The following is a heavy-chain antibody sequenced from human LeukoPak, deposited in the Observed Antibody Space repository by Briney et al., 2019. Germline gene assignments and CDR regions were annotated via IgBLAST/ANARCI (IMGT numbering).Heavy chain of an antibody. J-gene: IGHJ4*02. V-gene: IGHV4-39*01. CDR1: GGSIRSSGYY. Sequence: SETLSLTCTVSGGSIRSSGYYWGWIRQPPGKGLEWIGTFYYSGNTYYSPSLKSRVTISIDTSTNRFSLKLTSVTAADTAVYYCARRPFSGWVGFDYWGQGTLVTVSS. CDR2: FYYSGNT. CDR3: ARRPFSGWVGFDY. D-gene: IGHD6-25*01.